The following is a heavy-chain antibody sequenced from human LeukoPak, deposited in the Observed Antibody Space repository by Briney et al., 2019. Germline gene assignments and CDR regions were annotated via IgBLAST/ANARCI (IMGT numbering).Heavy chain of an antibody. D-gene: IGHD6-19*01. CDR2: IFSSGRI. V-gene: IGHV4-4*07. J-gene: IGHJ4*02. CDR3: ARGPGSGWYYFDY. CDR1: GGSISSYY. Sequence: SETLSLTCTVSGGSISSYYWSWIRQPAGKGLEWIGRIFSSGRINYNPSLKSRVTMSVDTSKNQLSLKLSSVTAADTAVYYCARGPGSGWYYFDYWGQGALVTVSS.